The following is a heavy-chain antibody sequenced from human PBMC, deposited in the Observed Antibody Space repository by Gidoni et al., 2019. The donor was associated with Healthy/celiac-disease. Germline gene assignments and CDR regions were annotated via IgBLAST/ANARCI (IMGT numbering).Heavy chain of an antibody. CDR2: ISYSGGT. CDR3: ARSGYCSGGSCYSGYDFDY. D-gene: IGHD2-15*01. V-gene: IGHV4-30-4*01. Sequence: QVQLQESGPGLVKPSQTLSLTCTVSGGSIRSDDYYWTWIRQPPGKGLEWLGYISYSGGTYYNPSLESRVAISEDTSKNQFSLKLNSVTAADTAVYYCARSGYCSGGSCYSGYDFDYWGQGTLVAVSS. CDR1: GGSIRSDDYY. J-gene: IGHJ4*02.